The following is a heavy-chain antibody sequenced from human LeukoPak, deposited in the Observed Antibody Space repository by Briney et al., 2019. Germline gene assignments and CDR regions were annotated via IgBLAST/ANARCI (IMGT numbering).Heavy chain of an antibody. J-gene: IGHJ6*03. Sequence: GASVKVSCKASGYTFIGYYMHWVRQAPGQGLEWMGWINPKRGDTKYAHNFQGRVTMTRDMSITTIYVELSNLRSDDTAVYYCARDRERFYGSGTYYSYYFYMDVWGQGTTVTISS. CDR3: ARDRERFYGSGTYYSYYFYMDV. CDR2: INPKRGDT. V-gene: IGHV1-2*07. CDR1: GYTFIGYY. D-gene: IGHD3-10*01.